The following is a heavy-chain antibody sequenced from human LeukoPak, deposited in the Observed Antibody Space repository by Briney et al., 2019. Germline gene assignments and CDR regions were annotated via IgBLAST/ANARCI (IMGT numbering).Heavy chain of an antibody. CDR3: ARDSLGSGSYYDY. Sequence: GGSLRLSCAASSFTFSGYWMSWVRQAPGKGLEWVANINQGGSEKNYVDSVKGRFTISRDNAKNSLYPQMNSLRAEDTAVYFCARDSLGSGSYYDYWGQGTLVTVSS. CDR1: SFTFSGYW. V-gene: IGHV3-7*01. J-gene: IGHJ4*02. CDR2: INQGGSEK. D-gene: IGHD3-10*01.